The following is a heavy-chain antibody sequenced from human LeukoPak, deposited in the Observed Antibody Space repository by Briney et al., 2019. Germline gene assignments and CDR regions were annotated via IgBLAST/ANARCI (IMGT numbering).Heavy chain of an antibody. D-gene: IGHD3-3*01. V-gene: IGHV4-4*07. Sequence: SETLSLTCTVSGGSISSYYWSWIRQPAGKGLEWIGRIYTSGSTNYNPSLKSRVTMSVDTSKNQFSLKLSSVTAADTAVYSCARATYYDFWSGYYYMDVWGKGTTVTVSS. J-gene: IGHJ6*03. CDR1: GGSISSYY. CDR3: ARATYYDFWSGYYYMDV. CDR2: IYTSGST.